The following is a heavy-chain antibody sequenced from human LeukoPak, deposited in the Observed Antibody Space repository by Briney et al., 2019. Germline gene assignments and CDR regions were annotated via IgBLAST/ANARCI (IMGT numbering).Heavy chain of an antibody. V-gene: IGHV4-30-2*01. J-gene: IGHJ5*02. CDR3: ALQGVVVHWFDP. CDR2: IYHSGST. D-gene: IGHD2-15*01. Sequence: SQTLSLTCAVSGGSISSGGYSWSWIQQPPGKGLEWIGYIYHSGSTYYNPSLKSRVTISVDTSKNQFSLKLSSVTAADTAVYYCALQGVVVHWFDPWGQGTLVTVSS. CDR1: GGSISSGGYS.